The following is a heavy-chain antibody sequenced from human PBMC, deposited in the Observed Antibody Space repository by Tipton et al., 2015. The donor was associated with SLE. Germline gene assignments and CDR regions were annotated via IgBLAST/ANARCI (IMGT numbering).Heavy chain of an antibody. CDR1: GGSISSNTYY. J-gene: IGHJ2*01. V-gene: IGHV4-39*01. CDR3: ARQFYWYFDL. CDR2: LYYSGGS. Sequence: TLSLTCTVSGGSISSNTYYWGWIRQPPGKGLEWFGTLYYSGGSYYNPSLKSRVTISVDTSKSQFSLKLTSATAADTAVYYCARQFYWYFDLWGRGTLVTVSS.